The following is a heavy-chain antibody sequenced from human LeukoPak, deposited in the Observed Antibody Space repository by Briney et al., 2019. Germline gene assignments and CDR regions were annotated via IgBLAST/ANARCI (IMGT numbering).Heavy chain of an antibody. CDR2: ISSSSSTI. D-gene: IGHD3-3*01. J-gene: IGHJ4*02. CDR3: ARDSYYDFWSGYSGRGDY. CDR1: GFTFSSYA. V-gene: IGHV3-48*01. Sequence: GRSLRLSCAASGFTFSSYAMHWVRQAPGKGLEWVSYISSSSSTIYYADSVKGRFTISRDNAKNSLYLQMNSLRAEDTAVYYCARDSYYDFWSGYSGRGDYWGQGTLVTVSS.